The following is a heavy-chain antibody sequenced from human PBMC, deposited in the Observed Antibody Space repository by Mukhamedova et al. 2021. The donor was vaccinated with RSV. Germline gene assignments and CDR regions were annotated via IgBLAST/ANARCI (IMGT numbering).Heavy chain of an antibody. V-gene: IGHV4-30-2*04. D-gene: IGHD2-2*01. CDR2: ST. J-gene: IGHJ4*02. Sequence: STYYNPSLKSRVTISVDTSKNQFSLKLSSVTAADTAVYYCARVLGKDIVVVPAEVIYDYWGQGTLVTVSS. CDR3: ARVLGKDIVVVPAEVIYDY.